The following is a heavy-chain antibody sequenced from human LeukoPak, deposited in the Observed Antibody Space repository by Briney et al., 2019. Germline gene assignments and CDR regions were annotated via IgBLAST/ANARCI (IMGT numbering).Heavy chain of an antibody. V-gene: IGHV1-3*04. CDR2: INIGNGDT. CDR1: GYTFTRNV. D-gene: IGHD1-1*01. J-gene: IGHJ4*02. Sequence: ASVKVSCKASGYTFTRNVIHWVRRAPGQRLEWMGWINIGNGDTKYSQKFQGRVSIARDTSASTTYMELSSLRSEDTEIYYCARDRGGTGDFDYWGQGTLVTVSS. CDR3: ARDRGGTGDFDY.